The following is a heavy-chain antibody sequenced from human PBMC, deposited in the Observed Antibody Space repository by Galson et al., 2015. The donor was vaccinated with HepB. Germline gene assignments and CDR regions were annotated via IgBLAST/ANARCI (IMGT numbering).Heavy chain of an antibody. Sequence: SLRLSCAVSGFTFSNYWMTWVRQAPGKGLEWVASIKQDGSERAYGASVKGRFTISRDNAKTSLYLQMNSLRADDTAVYHCTRDWGSSYDNWGQGTLVTVSS. J-gene: IGHJ4*02. CDR3: TRDWGSSYDN. D-gene: IGHD6-13*01. CDR2: IKQDGSER. CDR1: GFTFSNYW. V-gene: IGHV3-7*03.